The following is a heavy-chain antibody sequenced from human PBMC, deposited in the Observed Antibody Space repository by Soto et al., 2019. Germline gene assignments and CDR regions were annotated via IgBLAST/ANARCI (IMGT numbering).Heavy chain of an antibody. V-gene: IGHV4-4*02. Sequence: SETLSHTCAVSDGSLSSSDWWSWVSKHPGKGLEWIGEIYHSGSTNYNPSLKSRVTISVDKSKNQFSLKLSSVTAADTAVYYCARATYYYDSSGYKGYYFDYWVQGTLVTVS. J-gene: IGHJ4*02. CDR1: DGSLSSSDW. CDR2: IYHSGST. CDR3: ARATYYYDSSGYKGYYFDY. D-gene: IGHD3-22*01.